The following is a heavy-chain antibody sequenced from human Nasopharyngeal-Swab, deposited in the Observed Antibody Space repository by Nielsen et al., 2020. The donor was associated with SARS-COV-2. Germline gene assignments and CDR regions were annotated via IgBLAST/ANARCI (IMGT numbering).Heavy chain of an antibody. D-gene: IGHD3-22*01. V-gene: IGHV3-7*01. CDR1: GFTFSSYY. J-gene: IGHJ4*02. CDR2: IKQDGSEK. Sequence: GESLKISCAASGFTFSSYYMSWVRQAPGKGLEWVANIKQDGSEKYYVDSVKGRFTISRDNSKNTLYLQMNSLRAEDTAVYYCARDGREYYYFDSSEVGFDYWGQGTLVTVSS. CDR3: ARDGREYYYFDSSEVGFDY.